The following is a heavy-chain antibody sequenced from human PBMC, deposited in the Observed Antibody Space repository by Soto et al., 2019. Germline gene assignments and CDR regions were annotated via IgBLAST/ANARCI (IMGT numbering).Heavy chain of an antibody. CDR1: GGSFSCYY. CDR3: ARAQSGYCTNGVCQNWFDP. Sequence: SETLSLTCAVYGGSFSCYYWSWIRQPPGKGLEWIGEINHSGSTNYNPSLKSRVTISVDTSKNQFSLKLSSVTAADTAVYYCARAQSGYCTNGVCQNWFDPWGQGTLVTVSS. CDR2: INHSGST. J-gene: IGHJ5*02. V-gene: IGHV4-34*01. D-gene: IGHD2-8*01.